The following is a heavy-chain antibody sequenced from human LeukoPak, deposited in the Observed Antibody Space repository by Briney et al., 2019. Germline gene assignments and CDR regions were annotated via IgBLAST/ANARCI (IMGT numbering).Heavy chain of an antibody. D-gene: IGHD6-19*01. Sequence: SETLSLTCTISGGSSSSYYWSWIRQPPGKGLEWIGYIHYSGSTNYNPPLKSRVTISVDTSKNQFSLKLTSVTAADTAVYYCARDEGSGWYYFDYWGQGTLVTVSS. J-gene: IGHJ4*02. V-gene: IGHV4-59*01. CDR2: IHYSGST. CDR3: ARDEGSGWYYFDY. CDR1: GGSSSSYY.